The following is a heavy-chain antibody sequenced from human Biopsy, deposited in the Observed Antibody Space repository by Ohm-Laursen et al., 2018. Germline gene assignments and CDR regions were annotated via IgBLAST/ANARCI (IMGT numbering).Heavy chain of an antibody. J-gene: IGHJ4*02. CDR1: DDSIRHFY. D-gene: IGHD4-23*01. Sequence: SDTLSLTWTVSDDSIRHFYWTWIRQPPGKGLEWIGHISYTGYTSYNASLKSRVTISVDTSRNHFSLRLSSLTAADTAVYYCARGSNDFGGLYFPRWGQGTLLTVSS. V-gene: IGHV4-59*07. CDR3: ARGSNDFGGLYFPR. CDR2: ISYTGYT.